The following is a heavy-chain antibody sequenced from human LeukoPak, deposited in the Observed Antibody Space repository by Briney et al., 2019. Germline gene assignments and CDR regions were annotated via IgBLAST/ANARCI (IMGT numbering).Heavy chain of an antibody. CDR3: ARVVYVVVPAEFYYYYSMDV. V-gene: IGHV4-4*07. D-gene: IGHD2-2*01. Sequence: PSETLSLTCTVSGGSISSYYWSWIRQPAGKGLEWIGRIYTSGSTNYNPSLKSRVTMSVDTSKNQFSLKLSSVTAADTAVYYCARVVYVVVPAEFYYYYSMDVWGKGTTVTVSS. CDR2: IYTSGST. J-gene: IGHJ6*03. CDR1: GGSISSYY.